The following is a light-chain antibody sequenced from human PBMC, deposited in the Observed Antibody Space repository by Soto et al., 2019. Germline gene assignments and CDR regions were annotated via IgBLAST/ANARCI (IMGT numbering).Light chain of an antibody. CDR2: DAS. J-gene: IGKJ4*01. V-gene: IGKV3-11*01. CDR3: QQRSDWPST. CDR1: QSVGSY. Sequence: EIVLTQSPATLSLSPGDRATLSCRASQSVGSYLGWYQQRPGQAPRLLIYDASNRATGIPARFSGSGSGTDFTLTISSLEPVDFAVYYCQQRSDWPSTLGAGTKVDIK.